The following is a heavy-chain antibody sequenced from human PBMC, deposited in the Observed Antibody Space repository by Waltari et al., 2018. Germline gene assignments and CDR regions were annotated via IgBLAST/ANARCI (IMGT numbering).Heavy chain of an antibody. Sequence: QVQLVQSGAEVKKPGASVKVSCKASGYTFTGYYMHWVRQAPGQGLEWMGRINPNSGGTNDAQKFKGRVTMTRDTSISTAYIELSRLRSDDTAVYYCARKGGSGHSRKPYDAFDIWGQGTMVTVSS. CDR3: ARKGGSGHSRKPYDAFDI. CDR2: INPNSGGT. V-gene: IGHV1-2*06. J-gene: IGHJ3*02. D-gene: IGHD6-19*01. CDR1: GYTFTGYY.